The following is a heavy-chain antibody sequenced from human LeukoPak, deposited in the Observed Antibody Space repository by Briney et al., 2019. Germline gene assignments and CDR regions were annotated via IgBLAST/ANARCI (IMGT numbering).Heavy chain of an antibody. V-gene: IGHV3-30*03. CDR2: ISYDGSNK. CDR1: GFTFDDYG. J-gene: IGHJ5*02. Sequence: GGSLRLSCAASGFTFDDYGMSWVRQAPGKGLEWVTIISYDGSNKYYADSVKGRFTISRDNSKNTLYLQMNSLRTEDTAVYYCARGDKQLVFNRNKGGFDPWGQGTLVTVSS. D-gene: IGHD6-13*01. CDR3: ARGDKQLVFNRNKGGFDP.